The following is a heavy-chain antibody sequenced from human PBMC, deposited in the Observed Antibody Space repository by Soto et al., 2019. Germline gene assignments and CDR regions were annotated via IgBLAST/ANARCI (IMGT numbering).Heavy chain of an antibody. V-gene: IGHV1-69*01. D-gene: IGHD6-6*01. Sequence: QVQLVQSGSEVKKPGSSVKVSCKASGCSFSSNPISWVRQAPGQGLEWMAGIIPIFATGHYAQKFQGRVTITADESTSTAYMELTSLTSEDTAVYFCARGGRANSSAPRYHFAYCGQATLVTVSS. J-gene: IGHJ4*02. CDR2: IIPIFATG. CDR1: GCSFSSNP. CDR3: ARGGRANSSAPRYHFAY.